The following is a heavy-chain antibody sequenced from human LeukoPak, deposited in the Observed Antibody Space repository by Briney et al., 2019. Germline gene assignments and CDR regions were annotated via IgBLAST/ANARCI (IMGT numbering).Heavy chain of an antibody. J-gene: IGHJ4*02. CDR3: ATGLDGSYRLSCY. D-gene: IGHD1-26*01. Sequence: ASVKDSCKVSGYTLTELSMHGVRQAPGKGLAWMGGLDPEDGETIYAQKFQGRVTMTEDTSTDTAYREPSRLRSEDTAVYYCATGLDGSYRLSCYWGQGTLVAVSS. V-gene: IGHV1-24*01. CDR2: LDPEDGET. CDR1: GYTLTELS.